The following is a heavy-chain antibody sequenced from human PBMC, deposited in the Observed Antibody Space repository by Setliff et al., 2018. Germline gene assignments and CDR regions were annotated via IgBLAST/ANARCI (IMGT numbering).Heavy chain of an antibody. CDR3: TTRRDSSSWYLSY. CDR1: GFTVSSNY. J-gene: IGHJ4*02. V-gene: IGHV3-15*01. D-gene: IGHD6-13*01. Sequence: LRLSCAASGFTVSSNYMSWVRQAPGKGLEWVGRIKSKTDGGTIDYAAPVKGRFTISRDDSKNTLYLQMNSLKTEDTAVYYRTTRRDSSSWYLSYWGQGTLVTVSS. CDR2: IKSKTDGGTI.